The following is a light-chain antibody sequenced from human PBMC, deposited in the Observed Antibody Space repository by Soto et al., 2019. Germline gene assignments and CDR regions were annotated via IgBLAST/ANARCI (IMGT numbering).Light chain of an antibody. V-gene: IGKV1-5*03. CDR3: QQYSSYSYT. Sequence: DIQMTQSPSTLSASVGDRVTITCRASQTISTWLAWYQQKPGKAPKVLIYKASTLHSGVPSRFSGSGSGTEFTLTISSLQPYDFATYYCQQYSSYSYTFGQGTKLEI. CDR1: QTISTW. CDR2: KAS. J-gene: IGKJ2*01.